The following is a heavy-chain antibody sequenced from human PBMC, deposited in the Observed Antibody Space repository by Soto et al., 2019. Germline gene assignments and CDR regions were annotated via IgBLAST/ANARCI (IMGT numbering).Heavy chain of an antibody. CDR3: ARNQAGTVFGLPTHFYYMDV. Sequence: SETLSLTCTVSSAPITKYYWGWVRQAPGKGLEWIGFTHYTGRIDYNPSLKSRVTMSVDTSKNKFSLELTSVTAADTAVYYCARNQAGTVFGLPTHFYYMDVWGKGTTVTVSS. J-gene: IGHJ6*03. CDR1: SAPITKYY. D-gene: IGHD3-3*01. CDR2: THYTGRI. V-gene: IGHV4-59*01.